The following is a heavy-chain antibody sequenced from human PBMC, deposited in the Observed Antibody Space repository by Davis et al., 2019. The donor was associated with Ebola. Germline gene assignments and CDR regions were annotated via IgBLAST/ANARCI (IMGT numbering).Heavy chain of an antibody. D-gene: IGHD6-25*01. CDR2: MNPNSGNT. CDR3: ARDRLPKKDYYFDY. Sequence: ASVKVSCKASGYTFTSYGISWVRQATGQGLEWMGWMNPNSGNTGYAQKFQGRVTMTRNTSISTAYMELSSLRSEDTAVYYCARDRLPKKDYYFDYWGQGTLVTVSS. J-gene: IGHJ4*02. CDR1: GYTFTSYG. V-gene: IGHV1-8*02.